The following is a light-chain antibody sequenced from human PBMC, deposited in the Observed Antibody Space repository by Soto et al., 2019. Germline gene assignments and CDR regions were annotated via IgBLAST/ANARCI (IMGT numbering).Light chain of an antibody. Sequence: QSALTQPASVSGSPGQSITISCTGTSSDVGGYNYVSWYQQHPSKAPKLMMYDVSNRPSGVSNRFSGSKSGNTASLTISGLQAEDAADYYCSSYTSSSSLSVFRGGTKLTVL. V-gene: IGLV2-14*01. J-gene: IGLJ2*01. CDR1: SSDVGGYNY. CDR3: SSYTSSSSLSV. CDR2: DVS.